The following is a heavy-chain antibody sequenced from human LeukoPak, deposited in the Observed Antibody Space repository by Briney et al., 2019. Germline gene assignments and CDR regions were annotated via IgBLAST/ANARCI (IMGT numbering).Heavy chain of an antibody. J-gene: IGHJ4*02. Sequence: SETLSLTCAVSGGSFSGYYWSWIRQPPGKGLEWIGEINHSGSTNYNPSLTSRVTISVDTSKNQFSLKLSSVTAADTAVYYCARGPVCSSTSCLFDYWGQGTLVTVSS. CDR1: GGSFSGYY. CDR3: ARGPVCSSTSCLFDY. D-gene: IGHD2-2*01. V-gene: IGHV4-34*01. CDR2: INHSGST.